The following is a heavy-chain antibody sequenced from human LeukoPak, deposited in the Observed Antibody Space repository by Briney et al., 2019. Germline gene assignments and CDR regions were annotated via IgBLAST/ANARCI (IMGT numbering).Heavy chain of an antibody. CDR2: IYTSGST. D-gene: IGHD3-22*01. CDR1: GGSISSYY. V-gene: IGHV4-4*07. CDR3: ARDVYYYDSSGYYPDY. Sequence: KPSETLSLTCTASGGSISSYYWSWIRQPAGKGLEWIGRIYTSGSTNYNPSLKSRVTMLVDTSKNQFSLKLSSVTAADTAVYYCARDVYYYDSSGYYPDYWGQGTLVTVSS. J-gene: IGHJ4*02.